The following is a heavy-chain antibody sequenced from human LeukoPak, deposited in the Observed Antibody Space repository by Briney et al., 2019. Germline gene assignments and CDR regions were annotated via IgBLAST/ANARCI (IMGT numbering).Heavy chain of an antibody. CDR3: ARHDHLSPPYSGSSNAFDI. V-gene: IGHV4-38-2*02. Sequence: PSETLSLTCTVSGYSINSGYYWGWIRQPPGKGLEWIGSIYHSGSTYYNPSLKSRVTISVDTPKNQFSLKLSSVTAADTAVYYCARHDHLSPPYSGSSNAFDIWGQGTMVTVSS. CDR1: GYSINSGYY. J-gene: IGHJ3*02. CDR2: IYHSGST. D-gene: IGHD1-26*01.